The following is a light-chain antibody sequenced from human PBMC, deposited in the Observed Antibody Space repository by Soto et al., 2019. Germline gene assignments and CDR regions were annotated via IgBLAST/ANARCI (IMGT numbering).Light chain of an antibody. J-gene: IGKJ1*01. V-gene: IGKV3D-15*01. CDR1: QSVTNS. CDR3: QQYNNWPTWT. CDR2: DAS. Sequence: EIVLTQSPGSLSLSPGERATLSCRPSQSVTNSYVAWYQQQLGQAPRLLIYDASNKATGIPARFSGSGSGTEFTLTISSLQSEDFAVYYCQQYNNWPTWTFGQGTKVDI.